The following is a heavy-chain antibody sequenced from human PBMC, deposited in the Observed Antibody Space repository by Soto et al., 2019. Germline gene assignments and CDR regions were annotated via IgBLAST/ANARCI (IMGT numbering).Heavy chain of an antibody. J-gene: IGHJ4*02. CDR3: AKASRGRYDILTGFDC. CDR1: GFSFDDYA. Sequence: GGSLRLSCAASGFSFDDYAMAWVRQAPGKGLEWVSGIIWNGDNTGYTDSVKGRFTISRDNAKNSLYLQMNSLRAEDTALYYCAKASRGRYDILTGFDCWGQGTLVTVSS. D-gene: IGHD3-9*01. V-gene: IGHV3-20*04. CDR2: IIWNGDNT.